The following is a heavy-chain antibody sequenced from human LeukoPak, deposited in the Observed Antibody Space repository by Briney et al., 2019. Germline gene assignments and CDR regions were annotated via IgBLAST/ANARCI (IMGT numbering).Heavy chain of an antibody. V-gene: IGHV1-2*02. CDR3: AGGYDILTGYYFDY. J-gene: IGHJ4*02. CDR2: INPNSGGT. D-gene: IGHD3-9*01. CDR1: GYTFTGYY. Sequence: GASVKVSCKASGYTFTGYYMHWVRQAPGQGLEWMGWINPNSGGTNYAQKFQGRVTMTRDTSISTAYMELSRLRSDDTAVYYCAGGYDILTGYYFDYWGQGTLVTVSS.